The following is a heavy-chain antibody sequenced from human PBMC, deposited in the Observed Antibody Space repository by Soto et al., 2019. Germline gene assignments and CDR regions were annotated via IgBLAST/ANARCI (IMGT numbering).Heavy chain of an antibody. V-gene: IGHV1-3*01. CDR3: ARVLAVAGVSYSHYGMDV. J-gene: IGHJ6*02. CDR2: INAGNGNT. Sequence: QVQLVQSGAEVKKPGASVKVSCKASGYTFTSYAMHWVRQAPGQRLEWMGWINAGNGNTKYSQKFQGRVTITRDTSASTAYMERSSRRSEDTAVYDCARVLAVAGVSYSHYGMDVWGQGTTVTVSS. CDR1: GYTFTSYA. D-gene: IGHD6-19*01.